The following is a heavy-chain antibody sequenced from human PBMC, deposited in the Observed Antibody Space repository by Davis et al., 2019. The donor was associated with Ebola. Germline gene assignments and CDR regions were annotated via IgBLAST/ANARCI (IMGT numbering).Heavy chain of an antibody. CDR1: GYTFTSYA. J-gene: IGHJ4*02. CDR2: INAGNGNT. D-gene: IGHD3-3*01. V-gene: IGHV1-3*01. CDR3: ARAHDFWSGYYLYYFDY. Sequence: ASVKVSCKASGYTFTSYAMHWVRQAPGQRLERMGWINAGNGNTKYSQKFQGRVTITRDTSASTAYMELSSLRSEDTAVYYCARAHDFWSGYYLYYFDYWGQGTLVTVSS.